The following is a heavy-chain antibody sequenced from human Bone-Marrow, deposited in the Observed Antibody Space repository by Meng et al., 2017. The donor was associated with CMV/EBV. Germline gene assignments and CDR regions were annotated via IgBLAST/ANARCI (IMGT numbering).Heavy chain of an antibody. CDR1: GFTFSSYD. CDR3: ARDHRDSSGHYYGMDV. Sequence: GESLKISCAASGFTFSSYDMHWVRQATGKGLEWVSAIGTAGDTYYPGSVKGRFTISRENAKNSLYLQMNNLRAGDTAVYYCARDHRDSSGHYYGMDVWGHGTTVTVSS. V-gene: IGHV3-13*01. J-gene: IGHJ6*02. D-gene: IGHD3-22*01. CDR2: IGTAGDT.